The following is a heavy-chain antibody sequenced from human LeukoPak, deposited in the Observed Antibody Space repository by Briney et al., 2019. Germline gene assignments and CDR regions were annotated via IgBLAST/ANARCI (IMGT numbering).Heavy chain of an antibody. V-gene: IGHV3-9*03. D-gene: IGHD6-19*01. J-gene: IGHJ6*03. Sequence: PGGSLRLSCAASGFTFDDYAMHWVRQAPGKGREWVSGISWNSGSIGYADSVKGRFTISRDNAKNSLYLQMNSLRAEDMALYYCAKDKGAVAGYYMDVWGKGTTVTVSS. CDR2: ISWNSGSI. CDR3: AKDKGAVAGYYMDV. CDR1: GFTFDDYA.